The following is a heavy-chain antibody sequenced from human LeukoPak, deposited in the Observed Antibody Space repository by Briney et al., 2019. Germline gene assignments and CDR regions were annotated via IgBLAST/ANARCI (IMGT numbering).Heavy chain of an antibody. J-gene: IGHJ4*02. D-gene: IGHD3-22*01. CDR3: ARAGYDSSGYYWRVDY. Sequence: SGTLSLTCTVSGGSISSYYWSWIRQPPGKGLEWIGYIYYSGSTNYNPSLKSRVTISVDTSKNQFSLKLSSVTAADTAVYYCARAGYDSSGYYWRVDYWGQGTLVTVSS. CDR2: IYYSGST. CDR1: GGSISSYY. V-gene: IGHV4-59*01.